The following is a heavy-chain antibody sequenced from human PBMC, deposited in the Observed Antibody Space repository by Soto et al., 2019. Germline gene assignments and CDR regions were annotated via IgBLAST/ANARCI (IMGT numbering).Heavy chain of an antibody. J-gene: IGHJ4*02. CDR2: ISYDGSNK. Sequence: QVQLVESGGGVVQPGRSLRLSCAASGFTFSSYGMHWVRQAPGKGLEWVADISYDGSNKYYADSVKGRFTISRDNSKNTRYLQMNSLSAEDTAVYYCAKDRCSSSGWTFDYWGQGTLVTVSS. CDR3: AKDRCSSSGWTFDY. V-gene: IGHV3-30*18. CDR1: GFTFSSYG. D-gene: IGHD6-19*01.